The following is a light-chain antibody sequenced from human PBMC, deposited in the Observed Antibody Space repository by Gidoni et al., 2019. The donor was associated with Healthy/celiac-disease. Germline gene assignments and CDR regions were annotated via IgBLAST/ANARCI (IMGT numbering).Light chain of an antibody. J-gene: IGKJ4*01. CDR3: QHFGN. V-gene: IGKV3-20*01. CDR2: GAS. CDR1: QSISSSQ. Sequence: EIVLTQSPGTLSLSPGQSATLSCRASQSISSSQLAWYQQKPVQAPRPLMYGASSRATGIPDRFSDSGSGTDFTLTISRLEPEDFAVYYCQHFGNFGGGTKVE.